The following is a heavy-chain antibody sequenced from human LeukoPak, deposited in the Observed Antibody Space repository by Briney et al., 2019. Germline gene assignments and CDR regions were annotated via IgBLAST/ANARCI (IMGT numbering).Heavy chain of an antibody. CDR2: INHSGST. Sequence: SETLSLTCAVYGGSFSGYYWSWIRQPPGKGLEWIGEINHSGSTNYNPSLKSRVTISVDTSKNQFSLKLSSVTAADTAVYYCARTHYCSGGSCADAGFDYWGQGTLVTVSS. V-gene: IGHV4-34*01. J-gene: IGHJ4*02. CDR1: GGSFSGYY. D-gene: IGHD2-15*01. CDR3: ARTHYCSGGSCADAGFDY.